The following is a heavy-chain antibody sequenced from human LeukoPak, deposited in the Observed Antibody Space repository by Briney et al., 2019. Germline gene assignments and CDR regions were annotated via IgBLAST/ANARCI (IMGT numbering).Heavy chain of an antibody. D-gene: IGHD3-16*01. CDR3: ARDLTVNRPTGGGFDY. CDR2: ISGSGGST. Sequence: SGGSLRLSCAVSGFTFSNYGMRWVRQAPGKGLEWVSTISGSGGSTFYADCVEGRFHIYRDISKNAVYLQMNSLRAEDTAVYYCARDLTVNRPTGGGFDYWGQGTLVTVSS. CDR1: GFTFSNYG. V-gene: IGHV3-23*01. J-gene: IGHJ4*02.